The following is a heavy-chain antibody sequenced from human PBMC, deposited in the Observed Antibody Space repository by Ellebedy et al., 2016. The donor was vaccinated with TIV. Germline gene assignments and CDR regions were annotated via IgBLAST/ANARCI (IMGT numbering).Heavy chain of an antibody. J-gene: IGHJ6*02. CDR2: ISSSGSTI. CDR3: AKGFGSGSLVRYGMDV. CDR1: GFTFSDYY. V-gene: IGHV3-11*01. Sequence: GESLKISCAASGFTFSDYYMSWIRQAPGKGLEWVSYISSSGSTIYYADSVKGRFTISRDNSKNSLYLQMNSLRTEDTALYYCAKGFGSGSLVRYGMDVWGQGTTVTVSS. D-gene: IGHD3-10*01.